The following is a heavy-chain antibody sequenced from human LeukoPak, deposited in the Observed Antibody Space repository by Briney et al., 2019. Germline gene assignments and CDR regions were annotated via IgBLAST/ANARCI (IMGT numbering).Heavy chain of an antibody. CDR1: GVAINNYY. D-gene: IGHD5-18*01. J-gene: IGHJ3*02. CDR2: IHSNGNT. V-gene: IGHV4-59*08. Sequence: PSETLSLTCVVSGVAINNYYWSWIRQPPGKGLEWIAYIHSNGNTNYNPSFEGRLTLLIGTSKNQLSLRLLSLPPTDTAIYYCARQPSATAAFDIWGQGTLVIVSS. CDR3: ARQPSATAAFDI.